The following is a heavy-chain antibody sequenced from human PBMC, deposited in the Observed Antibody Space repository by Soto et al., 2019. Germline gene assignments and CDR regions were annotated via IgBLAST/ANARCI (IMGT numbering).Heavy chain of an antibody. CDR1: GGSIDNSHSF. CDR2: VYYSGGT. CDR3: VRARGVARYYYYGMDV. Sequence: PSETLSLTCDVSGGSIDNSHSFWGWVRQPPGRGLEFLGSVYYSGGTYYNPSLKSRVTVSVDTSKNQVSLRVRSVTVAETAMYYCVRARGVARYYYYGMDVWGQGTTVTVSS. V-gene: IGHV4-39*01. J-gene: IGHJ6*02. D-gene: IGHD3-10*01.